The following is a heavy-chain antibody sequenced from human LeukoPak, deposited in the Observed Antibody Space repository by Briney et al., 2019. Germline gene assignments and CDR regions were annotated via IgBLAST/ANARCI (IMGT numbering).Heavy chain of an antibody. CDR2: INPNSGGT. J-gene: IGHJ4*02. CDR1: GYTFTGYY. CDR3: ARSVPNSPWMASWTFRVLDY. Sequence: ASVKVSCKASGYTFTGYYMHWVRQAPGQGLEWMGWINPNSGGTNYAQKFQGRVTMTRDTSISTAYMELSRLRSDDTAVYYCARSVPNSPWMASWTFRVLDYWGQGTLVTVSS. D-gene: IGHD3-10*01. V-gene: IGHV1-2*02.